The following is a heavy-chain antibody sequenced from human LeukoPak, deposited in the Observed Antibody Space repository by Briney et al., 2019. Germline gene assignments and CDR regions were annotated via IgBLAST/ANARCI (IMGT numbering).Heavy chain of an antibody. CDR3: ARVQAVAGTYYFDY. CDR1: GGSVSGGIYY. D-gene: IGHD6-19*01. Sequence: SETLSLTCTVSGGSVSGGIYYWSWIRQPPGKGLEWIGYIYYSGSTNYTPSLKSRLTLSVDTSKNQFSLKLSSVTAADSAVYYCARVQAVAGTYYFDYWGQGTLVTVSS. V-gene: IGHV4-61*01. J-gene: IGHJ4*02. CDR2: IYYSGST.